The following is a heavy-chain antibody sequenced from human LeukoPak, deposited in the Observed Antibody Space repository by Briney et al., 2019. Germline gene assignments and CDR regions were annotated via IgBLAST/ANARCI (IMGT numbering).Heavy chain of an antibody. Sequence: SETLSLTCAVYGGSFSGHYWSWIRQPPGKGLEWIGEINHSGSTNYNPSLKSRVTISVDTSKNQFSLKLSSVTAADTAVNYCARGGPWGYDYVWGSYRPNWFDPWGQGTLVTVSS. J-gene: IGHJ5*02. CDR1: GGSFSGHY. D-gene: IGHD3-16*02. CDR2: INHSGST. CDR3: ARGGPWGYDYVWGSYRPNWFDP. V-gene: IGHV4-34*01.